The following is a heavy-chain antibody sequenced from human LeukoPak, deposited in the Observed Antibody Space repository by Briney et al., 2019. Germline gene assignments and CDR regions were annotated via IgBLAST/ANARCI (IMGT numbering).Heavy chain of an antibody. J-gene: IGHJ6*03. V-gene: IGHV1-2*02. D-gene: IGHD5/OR15-5a*01. CDR2: INPNSGGT. CDR3: ASASTPRGGYYYYYYMDV. CDR1: GYTFTGYH. Sequence: GASVKVSCKASGYTFTGYHMHWVRQAPGQGLEWMGWINPNSGGTNYAQKFQGRVTMTRDTPISTAYMELSRLRSDDTAVYYCASASTPRGGYYYYYYMDVWGKGTTVTVSS.